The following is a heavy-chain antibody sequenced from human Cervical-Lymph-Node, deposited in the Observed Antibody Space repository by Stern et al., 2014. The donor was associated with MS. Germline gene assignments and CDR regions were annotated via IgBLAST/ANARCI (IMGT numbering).Heavy chain of an antibody. CDR1: GFTFSYYA. D-gene: IGHD5-18*01. CDR2: ISGSGDNT. CDR3: AKGIGYSYGWGFDY. Sequence: EVQLVESGGGLVLPGGSLRLSCAASGFTFSYYAMNWVRQAPGKGLEWVSSISGSGDNTYYEDSVKGRFTISRDNSRNTLYLQMHSLKTGDTAVYYCAKGIGYSYGWGFDYWGQGTPVTVAS. V-gene: IGHV3-23*04. J-gene: IGHJ4*02.